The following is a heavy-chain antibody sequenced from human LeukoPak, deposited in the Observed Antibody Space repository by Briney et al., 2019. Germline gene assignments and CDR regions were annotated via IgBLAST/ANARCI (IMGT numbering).Heavy chain of an antibody. J-gene: IGHJ4*02. CDR2: ISVKNGNT. CDR1: DYTFPSSD. V-gene: IGHV1-18*01. Sequence: ASVKVSCKASDYTFPSSDINWVRQAPGQGLEWMGWISVKNGNTKYAQRLQGRVTMTTDTSTSTAYMELRSLRTDDTAVYYCATQFCTSSACDYPYWGRGTLVTVSS. CDR3: ATQFCTSSACDYPY. D-gene: IGHD2-8*01.